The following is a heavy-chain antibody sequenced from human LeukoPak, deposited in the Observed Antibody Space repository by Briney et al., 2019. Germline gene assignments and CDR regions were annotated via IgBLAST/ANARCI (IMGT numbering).Heavy chain of an antibody. V-gene: IGHV1-69*05. Sequence: SVKVSCKASGGTFSSYAISWVRQAPGQGLEWMGGIIPIFGTANYAQKFQGRVTITTDESTSTAYMELSSLRSEDTAVYYCAREGYCSSTSCSFMDVWGKGTTVTVSS. D-gene: IGHD2-2*01. J-gene: IGHJ6*03. CDR3: AREGYCSSTSCSFMDV. CDR1: GGTFSSYA. CDR2: IIPIFGTA.